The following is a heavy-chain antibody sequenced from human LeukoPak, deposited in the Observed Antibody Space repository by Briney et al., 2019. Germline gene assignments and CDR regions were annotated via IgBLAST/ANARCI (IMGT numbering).Heavy chain of an antibody. CDR1: GFTFSSYA. J-gene: IGHJ4*02. V-gene: IGHV3-30*03. CDR2: ISYDGSDK. D-gene: IGHD5-12*01. Sequence: PGGSLRLSCAASGFTFSSYAMHWVRQAPGKGLEWVAVISYDGSDKYYADSVKGRFTISRDNSKNTLYLQMNSLRGEDTAVYYCAREYSGVFDYWGQGTLVTVSS. CDR3: AREYSGVFDY.